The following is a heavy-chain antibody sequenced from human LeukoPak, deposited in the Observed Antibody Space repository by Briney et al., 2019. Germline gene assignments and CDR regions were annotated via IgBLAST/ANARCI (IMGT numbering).Heavy chain of an antibody. CDR1: GFIFSSYW. J-gene: IGHJ4*02. D-gene: IGHD3-10*01. V-gene: IGHV3-7*01. CDR3: AKDLDAGSYFPALFDY. Sequence: GGSLRLSCAGSGFIFSSYWMAWVRQAPGKGLEWVANINEDGSDKNFVDSVKGRFTISRDNSKNTLYLQMNSLRAEDTAVYYCAKDLDAGSYFPALFDYWGQGTLVTVSS. CDR2: INEDGSDK.